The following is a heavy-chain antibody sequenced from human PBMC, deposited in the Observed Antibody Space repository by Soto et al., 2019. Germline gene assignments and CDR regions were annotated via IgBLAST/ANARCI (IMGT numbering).Heavy chain of an antibody. CDR2: IDPSDSYT. CDR3: ASQRGTTVTLTYFDY. V-gene: IGHV5-10-1*01. Sequence: PGEFLKISCKGSGYSFTSYWISWVRQMPGKGLEWMGRIDPSDSYTNYSPSFQGHVTISADKSISTAYLQWSSLKASDTAMYYCASQRGTTVTLTYFDYWGQGTLVTVSS. CDR1: GYSFTSYW. J-gene: IGHJ4*02. D-gene: IGHD4-17*01.